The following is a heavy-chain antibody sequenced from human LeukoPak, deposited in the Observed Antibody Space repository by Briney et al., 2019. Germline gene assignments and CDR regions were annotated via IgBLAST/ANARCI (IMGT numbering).Heavy chain of an antibody. J-gene: IGHJ4*02. Sequence: PSETLSLTCTVSGGSISSSSYYWGWIRQPPGKGLEWIGSIYYSGSTYYNPSLKSRVTISVDTSTNQFSLKLSSVTAADTAVYYCARAGSGWGIDYWGQGTLVTVSS. V-gene: IGHV4-39*07. CDR2: IYYSGST. D-gene: IGHD6-19*01. CDR1: GGSISSSSYY. CDR3: ARAGSGWGIDY.